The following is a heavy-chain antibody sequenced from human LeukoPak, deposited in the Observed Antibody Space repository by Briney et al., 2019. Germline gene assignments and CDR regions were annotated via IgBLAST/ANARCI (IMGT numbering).Heavy chain of an antibody. D-gene: IGHD3-10*01. CDR3: ARPTSRFGEPTNNWFDP. V-gene: IGHV3-30-3*01. Sequence: GGSLRLSCAASGFRFSAHPLHWVRQAPGKGLEWVAVISYDGSNKYYADSVKGRFTISRDNSKNTLYLQMNSLRAEDTAVYYCARPTSRFGEPTNNWFDPWGQGTLVTVSS. J-gene: IGHJ5*02. CDR2: ISYDGSNK. CDR1: GFRFSAHP.